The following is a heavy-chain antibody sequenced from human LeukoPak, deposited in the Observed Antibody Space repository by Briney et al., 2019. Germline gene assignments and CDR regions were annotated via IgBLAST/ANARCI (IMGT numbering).Heavy chain of an antibody. Sequence: GGSLRLSCTASGFTFGDYAMSWFRQAPGKGLEWVSAISGSGGSTYYADSVKGRFTISRDNSKNSLYLQMNSLRAEDTAVYYCARFGVVVAANNWFDPWGQGTLVTASS. J-gene: IGHJ5*02. V-gene: IGHV3-23*01. CDR2: ISGSGGST. CDR1: GFTFGDYA. CDR3: ARFGVVVAANNWFDP. D-gene: IGHD2-15*01.